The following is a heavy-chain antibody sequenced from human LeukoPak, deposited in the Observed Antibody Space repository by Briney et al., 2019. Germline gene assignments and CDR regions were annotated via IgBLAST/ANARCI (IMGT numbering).Heavy chain of an antibody. CDR3: ARQRVNKWNNLWSFDY. D-gene: IGHD1/OR15-1a*01. CDR1: GGSISSYY. Sequence: SETLSLTCTVSGGSISSYYWSWIRQPPGKGLEWIRYIYYTGSTNYNPSLKSRVTISLDTSKNQFSLKLSSMTAADTAVYYCARQRVNKWNNLWSFDYWGQGTLVTVSS. J-gene: IGHJ4*02. V-gene: IGHV4-59*08. CDR2: IYYTGST.